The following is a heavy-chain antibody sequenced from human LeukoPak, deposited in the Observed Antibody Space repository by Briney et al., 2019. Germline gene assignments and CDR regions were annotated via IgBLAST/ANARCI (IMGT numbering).Heavy chain of an antibody. D-gene: IGHD3-10*01. J-gene: IGHJ4*02. CDR2: ISSSGSTI. CDR1: GFIFSSYE. CDR3: VRGPMVQGVFIRRSKSGYFDY. Sequence: GGSLRLSCASSGFIFSSYEMTWVREAPGKGLEWVSYISSSGSTIYYADYVKGRFTISRDNAKNSLYLQMNSLRAEDTAVYYCVRGPMVQGVFIRRSKSGYFDYWGQGTLVTVSS. V-gene: IGHV3-48*03.